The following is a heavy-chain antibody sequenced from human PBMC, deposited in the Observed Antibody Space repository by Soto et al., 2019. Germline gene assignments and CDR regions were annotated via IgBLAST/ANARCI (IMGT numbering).Heavy chain of an antibody. D-gene: IGHD2-21*02. CDR2: ISYDGSNK. CDR3: AKDQNRVGFIDVVVTAHYGMDV. V-gene: IGHV3-30*18. J-gene: IGHJ6*02. CDR1: GFTFSSYG. Sequence: QVQLVESGGGVVQPGRSLRLSCAASGFTFSSYGMHWVRQAPGKGLEWVALISYDGSNKYYADSVKGRFTISRDNSKNTLYLQMHSLRTEDTAVYYCAKDQNRVGFIDVVVTAHYGMDVWGQGTTVTVSS.